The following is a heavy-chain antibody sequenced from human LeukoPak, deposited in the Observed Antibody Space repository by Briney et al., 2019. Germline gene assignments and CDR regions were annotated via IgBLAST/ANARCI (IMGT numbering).Heavy chain of an antibody. Sequence: ASVKVSCKASGYTFTSYYMHWVRQAPGQGPEWMGLINPSGGTTRYAQKFQGRVTMTRDLSTSTDYMELGSLRSDDTAVYFCARDNSVGDYAWWFDPWGQGTLVTVSS. D-gene: IGHD1-26*01. CDR1: GYTFTSYY. CDR2: INPSGGTT. J-gene: IGHJ5*02. V-gene: IGHV1-46*01. CDR3: ARDNSVGDYAWWFDP.